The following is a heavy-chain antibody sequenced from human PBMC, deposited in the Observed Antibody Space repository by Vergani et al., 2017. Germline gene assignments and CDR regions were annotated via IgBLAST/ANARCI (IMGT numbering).Heavy chain of an antibody. V-gene: IGHV3-21*01. J-gene: IGHJ4*02. Sequence: EVQLVESGGGLVKPGGSLRLSCAASGFTFSSYSMNWVRQAPGRGLEWVSSISSSSSYIYYAGSVKGRFTISRDNAKNSLYLQMNSLGAEDTAVYYCAGDHPRVGELFFDYWGQGTLVTVSS. CDR2: ISSSSSYI. CDR1: GFTFSSYS. D-gene: IGHD3-10*01. CDR3: AGDHPRVGELFFDY.